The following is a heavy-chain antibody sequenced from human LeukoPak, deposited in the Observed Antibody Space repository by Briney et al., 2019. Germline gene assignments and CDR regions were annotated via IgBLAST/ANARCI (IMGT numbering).Heavy chain of an antibody. Sequence: TTGGSLRLSCAASGFTFSSYSMNWARQAPGKGLEWVSSISSSSSYIYYADSVKGRFTISRDNAKNSLYLQMNSLRAEDTAVYYCAHGGDWVAFDIWGQGTMVTVSS. CDR1: GFTFSSYS. CDR3: AHGGDWVAFDI. J-gene: IGHJ3*02. V-gene: IGHV3-21*01. CDR2: ISSSSSYI. D-gene: IGHD2-21*02.